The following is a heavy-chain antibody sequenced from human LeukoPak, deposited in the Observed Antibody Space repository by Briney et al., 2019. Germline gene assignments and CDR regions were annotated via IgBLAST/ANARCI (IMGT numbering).Heavy chain of an antibody. CDR1: GFTFSSYA. CDR2: ISGSGGST. CDR3: ARVTTIDAFDI. Sequence: GGSLRLSCAASGFTFSSYAMSWVRQAPGKGLEWVSAISGSGGSTYYADSVKGRFTISRDNAKNSLYLQMNSLRAEDTAVYYCARVTTIDAFDIWGQGTMVTVSS. D-gene: IGHD3-22*01. V-gene: IGHV3-23*01. J-gene: IGHJ3*02.